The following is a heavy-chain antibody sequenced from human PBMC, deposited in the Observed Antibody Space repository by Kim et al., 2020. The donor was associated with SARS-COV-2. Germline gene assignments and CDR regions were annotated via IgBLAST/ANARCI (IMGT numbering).Heavy chain of an antibody. CDR2: IYTSGST. CDR3: ARDSIGYCSSTSCYAEHYYYMDV. CDR1: GGSISSYY. V-gene: IGHV4-4*07. Sequence: SETLSLTCTVSGGSISSYYWSWIRQPAGKGLEWIGRIYTSGSTNYNPSLKSRVTMSVDTSKNQFSLKLSSVTAADTAVYYCARDSIGYCSSTSCYAEHYYYMDVWGKGTTVTVSS. D-gene: IGHD2-2*01. J-gene: IGHJ6*03.